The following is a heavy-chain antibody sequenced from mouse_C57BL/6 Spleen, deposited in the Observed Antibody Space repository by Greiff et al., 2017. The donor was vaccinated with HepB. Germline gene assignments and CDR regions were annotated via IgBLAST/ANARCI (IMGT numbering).Heavy chain of an antibody. V-gene: IGHV1-15*01. CDR3: TRLHYYGSSSYAMDY. CDR2: IDPETGGT. Sequence: QVQLQQSGAELVRPGASVTLSCKASGYTFTGYEMHWVKQTPVHGLEWIGAIDPETGGTAYNQKFKGKAILTADKSSSTAYMELRSLTSEDSAVYYCTRLHYYGSSSYAMDYWGQGTSVTVSS. J-gene: IGHJ4*01. CDR1: GYTFTGYE. D-gene: IGHD1-1*01.